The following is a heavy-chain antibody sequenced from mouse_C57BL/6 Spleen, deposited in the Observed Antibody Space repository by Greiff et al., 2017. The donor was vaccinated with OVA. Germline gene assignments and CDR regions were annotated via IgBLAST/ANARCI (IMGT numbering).Heavy chain of an antibody. J-gene: IGHJ4*01. Sequence: VQLQQPGAELVRPGSSVKLSCKASGYTFTSYWMHWVKQRPIQGLEWIGNIDPSDSETHYNQKFKDKATLTVDKSSSTAYMQLSSLTSEDSAVYFCARGFITTVVAPYYYAMDYWGQGTSVTVSS. CDR3: ARGFITTVVAPYYYAMDY. CDR1: GYTFTSYW. D-gene: IGHD1-1*01. V-gene: IGHV1-52*01. CDR2: IDPSDSET.